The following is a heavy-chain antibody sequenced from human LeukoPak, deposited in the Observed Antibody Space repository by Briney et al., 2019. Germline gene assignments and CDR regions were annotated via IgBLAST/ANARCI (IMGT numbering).Heavy chain of an antibody. CDR1: GYTFSSYA. V-gene: IGHV3-23*01. Sequence: PGGSLRLSCAASGYTFSSYAMSWVRQAPVKGREWVSAISGSGTSTYYADSVQGRFTISRDNSKNTLHLQMNSLRVEDTAVYYCAKHGGYTSDWFDPWGQGTLVTVSS. D-gene: IGHD5-18*01. CDR2: ISGSGTST. CDR3: AKHGGYTSDWFDP. J-gene: IGHJ5*02.